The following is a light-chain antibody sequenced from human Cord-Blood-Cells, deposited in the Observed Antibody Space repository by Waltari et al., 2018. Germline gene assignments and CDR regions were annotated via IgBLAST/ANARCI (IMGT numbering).Light chain of an antibody. CDR2: DVS. CDR3: CSYAGSYTWV. CDR1: SSDVGGYNY. Sequence: QSALTQPRSVSGSPGQSVTISCTGTSSDVGGYNYVPWYQQTPGNAPKLMNYDVSKRPSGVPDRFSCSKSGNTASLTISGLQAEDEADYYCCSYAGSYTWVFGGGTKLTVL. J-gene: IGLJ3*02. V-gene: IGLV2-11*01.